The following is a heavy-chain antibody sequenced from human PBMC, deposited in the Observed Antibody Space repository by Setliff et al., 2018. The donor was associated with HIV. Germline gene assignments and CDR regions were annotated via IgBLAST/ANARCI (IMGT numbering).Heavy chain of an antibody. D-gene: IGHD2-8*02. V-gene: IGHV4-59*11. CDR2: FYHTGST. CDR3: ARAPTGVTNAFDI. J-gene: IGHJ3*02. Sequence: PSETLSLTCTVSGGSIRSHYWSWIRQPPGKGLEWIGSFYHTGSTHYNPSLKSRTTMSLDTSRNQVSLKLSSVSAADTAVYYCARAPTGVTNAFDIWGQGTMVTVSS. CDR1: GGSIRSHY.